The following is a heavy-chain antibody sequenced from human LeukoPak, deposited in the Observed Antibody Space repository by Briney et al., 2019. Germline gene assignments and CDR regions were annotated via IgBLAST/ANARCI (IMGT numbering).Heavy chain of an antibody. V-gene: IGHV1-58*01. Sequence: GASVKVSCKVSGFTFANSAVQWVRQARGERLEWIGWIVVGSGNTNYAQKFEGRVTITRDTSTSTVYMELSSLRSEDTAVYYCARFSSIAAAFNYWGLGTLVTVSS. CDR1: GFTFANSA. J-gene: IGHJ4*02. D-gene: IGHD6-13*01. CDR3: ARFSSIAAAFNY. CDR2: IVVGSGNT.